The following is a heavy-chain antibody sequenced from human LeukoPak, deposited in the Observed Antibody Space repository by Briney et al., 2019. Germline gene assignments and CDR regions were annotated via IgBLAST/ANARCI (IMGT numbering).Heavy chain of an antibody. V-gene: IGHV4-39*07. D-gene: IGHD2-15*01. CDR2: IYYSGST. CDR1: GGSISSYY. CDR3: ARDQSVVVVAATRPFDY. J-gene: IGHJ4*02. Sequence: PSETLSLTCTVSGGSISSYYWGWIRQPPGKGLEWIGSIYYSGSTYYNPSLKSRVTISVDTSKNQFSLKLSSVTAADTAVYYCARDQSVVVVAATRPFDYWGQGTLVTVSS.